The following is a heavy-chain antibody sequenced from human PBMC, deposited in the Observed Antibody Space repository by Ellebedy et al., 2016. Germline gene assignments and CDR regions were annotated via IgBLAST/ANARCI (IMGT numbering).Heavy chain of an antibody. CDR3: AKDLAMVVPYGMDV. CDR2: ISDSGGKT. D-gene: IGHD2-21*01. V-gene: IGHV3-23*01. J-gene: IGHJ6*02. Sequence: GGSLRLSCAASGFTVRRNYMNWVRQAPGKGLEWASAISDSGGKTYYADSVKGRFTVSRDNSRNTLYLHMKSLRVEDTAVYYCAKDLAMVVPYGMDVWGQGTTVTVSS. CDR1: GFTVRRNY.